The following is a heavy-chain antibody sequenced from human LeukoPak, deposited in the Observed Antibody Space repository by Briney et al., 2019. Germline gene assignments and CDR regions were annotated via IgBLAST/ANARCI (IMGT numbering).Heavy chain of an antibody. J-gene: IGHJ4*02. Sequence: GESLKISCAASGFTFSKFWMSWVRQAPGKGLEWVANIKEDGSTKHYVDSVKGRFTISRDNAKNSLSLQMNYLRVEDTAVYYCATSDDSAATYWGQGTLVTVSS. CDR2: IKEDGSTK. CDR1: GFTFSKFW. V-gene: IGHV3-7*01. D-gene: IGHD6-25*01. CDR3: ATSDDSAATY.